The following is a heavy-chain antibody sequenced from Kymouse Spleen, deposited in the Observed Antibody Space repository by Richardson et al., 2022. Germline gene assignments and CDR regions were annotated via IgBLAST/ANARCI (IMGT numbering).Heavy chain of an antibody. CDR1: GFTFDDYA. CDR2: ISWNSGSI. J-gene: IGHJ3*02. Sequence: EVQLVESGGGLVQPGRSLRLSCAASGFTFDDYAMHWVRQAPGKGLEWVSGISWNSGSIGYADSVKGRFTISRDNAKNSLYLQMNSLRAEDTALYYCAKDGIVGATRDAFDIWGQGTMVTVSS. CDR3: AKDGIVGATRDAFDI. D-gene: IGHD1-26*01. V-gene: IGHV3-9*01.